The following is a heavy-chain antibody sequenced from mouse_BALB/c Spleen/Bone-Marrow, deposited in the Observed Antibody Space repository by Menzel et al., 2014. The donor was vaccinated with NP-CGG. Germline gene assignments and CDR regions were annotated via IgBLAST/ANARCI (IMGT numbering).Heavy chain of an antibody. V-gene: IGHV7-3*02. CDR1: GLTFTDYS. Sequence: EVMLVEPGGGLVQPGGSLRLSCATSGLTFTDYSMNWVRQPPGKALEWLGFIRNKANGYTTEYSASVKGRFTISRDNSQSILYLQMNILRAVDSTAYYEARLRRGYFAYWGRRRTRTGSA. J-gene: IGHJ2*01. CDR3: ARLRRGYFAY. CDR2: IRNKANGYTT.